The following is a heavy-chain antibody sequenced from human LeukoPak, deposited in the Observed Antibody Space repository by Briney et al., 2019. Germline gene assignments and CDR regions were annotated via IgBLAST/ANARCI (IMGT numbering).Heavy chain of an antibody. V-gene: IGHV3-23*01. J-gene: IGHJ4*02. Sequence: GGSLRLSCAASGFTFSSYAMTWVRQAPGQGLEWVSAISGSGGSTYYADSVKGRFTISRDNSKNTLHLQMNSLRAEDTAVYYCAKDRSRYDSSAYDFDYWGQGTLVTVSS. CDR2: ISGSGGST. CDR3: AKDRSRYDSSAYDFDY. CDR1: GFTFSSYA. D-gene: IGHD3-22*01.